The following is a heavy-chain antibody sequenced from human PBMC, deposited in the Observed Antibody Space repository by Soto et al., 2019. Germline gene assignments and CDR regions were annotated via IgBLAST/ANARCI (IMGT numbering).Heavy chain of an antibody. D-gene: IGHD2-15*01. J-gene: IGHJ5*02. V-gene: IGHV4-39*01. CDR1: GGAISRSSYS. CDR2: LYYSGNT. CDR3: ATRQGGSYNWFDP. Sequence: PSDTLSLTCTVSGGAISRSSYSWAWIRQPPGKGLEWIGTLYYSGNTYYNPSLKSRVTISVDTSKNQFSLKLSSVTAADTAVYYCATRQGGSYNWFDPWGQGTLVTVSS.